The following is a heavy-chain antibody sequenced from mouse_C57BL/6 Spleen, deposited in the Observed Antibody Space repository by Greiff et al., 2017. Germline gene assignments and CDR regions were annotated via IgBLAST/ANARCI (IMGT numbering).Heavy chain of an antibody. V-gene: IGHV1-82*01. CDR3: ARLWLRRMDYAMDY. CDR2: IYPGDGDT. J-gene: IGHJ4*01. Sequence: QVQLQQSGPELVKPGASVKISCKASGYAFSSSWMNWVKQRPGKGLEWIGRIYPGDGDTNYNGKFKGKATLTADKSSSTAYMQLSSLTSEDSAVYFCARLWLRRMDYAMDYWGQGTSVTVSS. CDR1: GYAFSSSW. D-gene: IGHD2-2*01.